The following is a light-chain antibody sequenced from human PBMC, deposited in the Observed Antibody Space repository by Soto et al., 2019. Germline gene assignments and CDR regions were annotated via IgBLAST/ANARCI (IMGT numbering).Light chain of an antibody. CDR2: SAS. J-gene: IGKJ1*01. Sequence: EVVLTQSPGTLSLSPGERVTLSCRASQSVASSYLAWYQQKPGRAPRFLFYSASSRATGIPDRFSGSGSGTDFTLTISRLEPEDFGVYYCHHCGSLPETFGQGTNVE. CDR3: HHCGSLPET. CDR1: QSVASSY. V-gene: IGKV3-20*01.